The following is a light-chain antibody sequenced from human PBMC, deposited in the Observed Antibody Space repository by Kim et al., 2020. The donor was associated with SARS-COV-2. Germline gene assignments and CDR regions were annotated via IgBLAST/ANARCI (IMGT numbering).Light chain of an antibody. CDR2: GTS. CDR1: QSVSSN. V-gene: IGKV3-15*01. J-gene: IGKJ1*01. CDR3: QRYKNWPRT. Sequence: EVVMTQSPATLSLSPGERAILSCRASQSVSSNLAWYQQKPGQAPRLLIYGTSTRATGIPARFSGSGSGTEFTLTISSLQSEDFAVYYFQRYKNWPRTFGQGTKVDIK.